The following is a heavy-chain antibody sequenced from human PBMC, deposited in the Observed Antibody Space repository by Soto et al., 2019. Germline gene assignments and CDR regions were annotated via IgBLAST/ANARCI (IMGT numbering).Heavy chain of an antibody. D-gene: IGHD1-7*01. Sequence: GGSLRPSCAASGFTFTNYRIHWVRQAPGKGLVWVARINSDGTRINYADSVKGRFTISRDNAKNTVFLQMNSLRDEDSAVYFCARAGDWNYVQDFWGQGTLVTVSS. J-gene: IGHJ4*02. CDR1: GFTFTNYR. CDR2: INSDGTRI. V-gene: IGHV3-74*01. CDR3: ARAGDWNYVQDF.